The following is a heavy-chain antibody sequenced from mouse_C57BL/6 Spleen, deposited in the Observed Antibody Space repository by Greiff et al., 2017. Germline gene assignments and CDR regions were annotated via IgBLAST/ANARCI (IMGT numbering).Heavy chain of an antibody. J-gene: IGHJ4*01. CDR3: ARREVTTVVATGEYAMDY. CDR1: GYAFSSSW. D-gene: IGHD1-1*01. V-gene: IGHV1-82*01. Sequence: QVQLQQSGPELVKPGASVKISCKASGYAFSSSWLNWVKQRPGKGLEWIGRIYPGDGDTNYNGKFKGKATLTADKSSSTAYMQLSSLTSEDSAVYFCARREVTTVVATGEYAMDYWGQGTSVTVSS. CDR2: IYPGDGDT.